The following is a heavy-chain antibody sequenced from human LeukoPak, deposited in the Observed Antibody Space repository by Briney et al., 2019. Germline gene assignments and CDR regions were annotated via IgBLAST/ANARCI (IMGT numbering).Heavy chain of an antibody. CDR3: TSPYGMDV. CDR2: IRSKANSYAT. V-gene: IGHV3-73*01. J-gene: IGHJ6*02. CDR1: GFTFSSYA. Sequence: GGSLRLSCAASGFTFSSYAMSWVRQAPGKGLEWVGRIRSKANSYATAYAASVKGRFTISRDDPKNTAYLQMNSLKTEDTAVYYCTSPYGMDVWGQGTTVTVSS.